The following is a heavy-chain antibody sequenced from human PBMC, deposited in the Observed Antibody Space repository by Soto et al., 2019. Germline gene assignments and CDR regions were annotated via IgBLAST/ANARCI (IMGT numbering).Heavy chain of an antibody. CDR1: GYNFATYW. V-gene: IGHV5-51*01. J-gene: IGHJ5*02. CDR3: ARHGFYGDYASNYFDP. Sequence: GESLKISCQASGYNFATYWIAWVRQMPGKGLEYMGIIYPGNSDARYSPSFQGQVTFSAGKSISTAYLHWSSLKASDTAMYYCARHGFYGDYASNYFDPWGQGTLVTVSS. CDR2: IYPGNSDA. D-gene: IGHD4-17*01.